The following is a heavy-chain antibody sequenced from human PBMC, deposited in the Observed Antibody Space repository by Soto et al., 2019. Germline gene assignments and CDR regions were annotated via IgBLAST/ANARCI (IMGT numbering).Heavy chain of an antibody. CDR1: GFIFSNVG. CDR3: TTDWATMKSFDC. J-gene: IGHJ4*02. Sequence: PGGSLRLSCTASGFIFSNVGMSWVRQAPGKGLEWVGRIKSKTDGETTDYVAPVKGRFSISRDDSKNTLYLQMNSLKTDDTAVYYCTTDWATMKSFDCWGQGTLVTVSS. CDR2: IKSKTDGETT. D-gene: IGHD5-12*01. V-gene: IGHV3-15*01.